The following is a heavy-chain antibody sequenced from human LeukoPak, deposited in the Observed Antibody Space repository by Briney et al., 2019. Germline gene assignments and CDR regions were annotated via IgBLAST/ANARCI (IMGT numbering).Heavy chain of an antibody. J-gene: IGHJ4*02. V-gene: IGHV3-23*01. CDR3: AKDRAGNSGPFDS. Sequence: GGSLRLSCAASAFTFKNYAMSWVRQAPGKGLEWVSGTSGSGGSTYYAESVKGRFTISRDNSNNTLYLQMNSLRADDTAVYYCAKDRAGNSGPFDSWGQGTLVTVSS. CDR2: TSGSGGST. D-gene: IGHD5-12*01. CDR1: AFTFKNYA.